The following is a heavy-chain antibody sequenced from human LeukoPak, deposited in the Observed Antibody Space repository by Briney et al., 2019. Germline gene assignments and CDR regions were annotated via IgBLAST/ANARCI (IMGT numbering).Heavy chain of an antibody. V-gene: IGHV3-30*02. D-gene: IGHD3-22*01. Sequence: GGSLRLSCAASGFTFSNYGMHWVRQAPGKGLEWVALIWYDGSNKYYADSVRGRFTISRDNSKNTLYLQTNSLRAEDTAVYYCAKFYYDSSGTDAFDIWGQGTMVTVSS. J-gene: IGHJ3*02. CDR2: IWYDGSNK. CDR1: GFTFSNYG. CDR3: AKFYYDSSGTDAFDI.